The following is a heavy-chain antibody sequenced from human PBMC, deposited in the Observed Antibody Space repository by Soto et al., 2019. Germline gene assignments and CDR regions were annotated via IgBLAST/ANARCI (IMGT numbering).Heavy chain of an antibody. J-gene: IGHJ4*02. CDR1: GGTFSSYA. D-gene: IGHD3-22*01. Sequence: QVQLVQSGAEVKKPGSSVKVSCKASGGTFSSYAISWVRQAPGQGLEWMGGIIPIFGTANYAQKFQGRFTITGDESTSPAYMELSSLRSEDTAVYYCASHMAAYYDSSGTNDYWGQGTLVTVSS. CDR2: IIPIFGTA. CDR3: ASHMAAYYDSSGTNDY. V-gene: IGHV1-69*12.